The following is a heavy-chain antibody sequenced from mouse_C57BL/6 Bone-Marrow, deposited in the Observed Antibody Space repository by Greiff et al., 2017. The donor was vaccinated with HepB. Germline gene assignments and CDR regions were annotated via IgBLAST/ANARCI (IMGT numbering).Heavy chain of an antibody. V-gene: IGHV1-50*01. CDR1: GYTFTSYW. D-gene: IGHD1-1*01. J-gene: IGHJ1*03. CDR2: IDPSDSYT. CDR3: ATITTVVYWYFDV. Sequence: VQLQQPGAELVKPGASVKLSCKASGYTFTSYWMQWVKQRPGQGLEWIGEIDPSDSYTNYNQKFKGKATLTVDTSSSTAYMQLSSLTSEDSAVYYCATITTVVYWYFDVWGTGTTVTVSS.